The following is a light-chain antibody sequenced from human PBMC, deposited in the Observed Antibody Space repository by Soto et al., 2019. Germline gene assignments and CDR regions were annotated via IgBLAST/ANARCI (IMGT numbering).Light chain of an antibody. Sequence: ITRPRATLSASHGERVTLACMASQDIRSSLAWYQQKPGQAPRLLIYGASIRATGVPATFSGSGSGTEFTLSISSLQSEHLGVYYCQQDSSWPLTFGGGTKVDI. CDR1: QDIRSS. CDR2: GAS. V-gene: IGKV3-15*01. CDR3: QQDSSWPLT. J-gene: IGKJ4*02.